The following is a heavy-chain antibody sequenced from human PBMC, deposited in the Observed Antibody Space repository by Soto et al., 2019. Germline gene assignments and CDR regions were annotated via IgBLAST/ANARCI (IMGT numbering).Heavy chain of an antibody. Sequence: ASVKVSCKASGYTFTSYYINWVRQATGQGLEWMGWMNPNSGNTGYAQKFQGRVTMTRNTSISTAYMELSSLRSEDTAVYYCARGRGYSGYDLFDYWGQGTLVPVSS. CDR1: GYTFTSYY. D-gene: IGHD5-12*01. J-gene: IGHJ4*02. CDR3: ARGRGYSGYDLFDY. CDR2: MNPNSGNT. V-gene: IGHV1-8*01.